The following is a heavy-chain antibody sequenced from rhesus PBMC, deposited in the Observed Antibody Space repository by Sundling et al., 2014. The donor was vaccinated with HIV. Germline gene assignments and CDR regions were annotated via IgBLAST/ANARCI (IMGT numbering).Heavy chain of an antibody. CDR3: ARHRATGSDY. V-gene: IGHV4-80*01. J-gene: IGHJ4*01. CDR2: INGHSGDT. CDR1: GASISLYW. Sequence: QVQLQESGPGLVKPSETLSLTCTVSGASISLYWWSWTRQPPGKGLEWIGEINGHSGDTYYSPSLKSRVSISKDTSRNQISLRLTSVTAADTAFYFCARHRATGSDYWGQGVLVTVSS.